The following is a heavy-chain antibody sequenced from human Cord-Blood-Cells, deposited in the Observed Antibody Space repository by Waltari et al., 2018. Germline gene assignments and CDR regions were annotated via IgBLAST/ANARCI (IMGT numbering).Heavy chain of an antibody. V-gene: IGHV4-34*01. CDR3: ARGKGDQEEGYWYFDL. CDR1: GGSFSGYY. Sequence: QVQLQQWGAGLLKPSETLSLTCAVYGGSFSGYYWSWIRQPPGKGLEWIGEINHSGRTNYNPSLKSRVTISVDTSKNQFSLKLSSVTAADTAVYYCARGKGDQEEGYWYFDLWGRGTLVTVSS. J-gene: IGHJ2*01. D-gene: IGHD3-10*01. CDR2: INHSGRT.